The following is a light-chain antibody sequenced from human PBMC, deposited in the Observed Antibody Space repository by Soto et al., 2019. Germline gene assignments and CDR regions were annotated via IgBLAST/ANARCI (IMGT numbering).Light chain of an antibody. CDR2: AAS. J-gene: IGKJ5*01. Sequence: DIQMTQSKSSLSASVGDRVTITCLASQSISSYLNWYQQKPGKAPKLLIYAASTLQSGVPSRFSGSGSGTEFTLTISSLQSEDFAVYYCQQYNNWPAITFGQRTLLEVK. CDR3: QQYNNWPAIT. CDR1: QSISSY. V-gene: IGKV1-39*01.